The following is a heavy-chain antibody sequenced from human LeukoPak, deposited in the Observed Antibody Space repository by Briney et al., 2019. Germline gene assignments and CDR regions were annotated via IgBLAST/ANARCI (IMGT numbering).Heavy chain of an antibody. Sequence: GGSLRLSCAASGFTFSSYGMHWVRQAPGKGLEWVAVISYDGSNKYYADSVKGRFTISRDNSKNTLYLQMNSLRAEDTAVYYCAKSSEPIVVVTAELDYWGQGTLVTVPS. CDR1: GFTFSSYG. J-gene: IGHJ4*02. V-gene: IGHV3-30*18. CDR2: ISYDGSNK. D-gene: IGHD2-21*02. CDR3: AKSSEPIVVVTAELDY.